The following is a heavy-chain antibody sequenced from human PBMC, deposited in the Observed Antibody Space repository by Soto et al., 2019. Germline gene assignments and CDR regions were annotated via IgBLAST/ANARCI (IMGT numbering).Heavy chain of an antibody. D-gene: IGHD6-19*01. CDR1: GASISGGYY. J-gene: IGHJ4*02. V-gene: IGHV4-38-2*02. Sequence: PSETLSLTCAVSGASISGGYYWGWIRQPPGKGLEWIGSIFHSGSTYSNPSLKSRVTISVDTSKNQFSLKLASVTAADTAVYYCARDPGSGWLGHFDSWGQGTLVTVSS. CDR2: IFHSGST. CDR3: ARDPGSGWLGHFDS.